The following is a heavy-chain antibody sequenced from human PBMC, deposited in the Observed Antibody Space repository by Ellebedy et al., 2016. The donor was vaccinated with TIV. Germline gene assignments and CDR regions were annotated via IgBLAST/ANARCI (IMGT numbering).Heavy chain of an antibody. CDR1: GGSISGSSFH. D-gene: IGHD3-16*02. J-gene: IGHJ5*02. V-gene: IGHV4-39*07. CDR3: ARATSSYLGFAAFDP. Sequence: SETLSLXCTVSGGSISGSSFHWGWIRQPPRGGLEWIGSINYSGDTYYNPSLKSRVTISVDTSKNHFCLNLSSVTAADTAVYYCARATSSYLGFAAFDPWGQGALVPVSS. CDR2: INYSGDT.